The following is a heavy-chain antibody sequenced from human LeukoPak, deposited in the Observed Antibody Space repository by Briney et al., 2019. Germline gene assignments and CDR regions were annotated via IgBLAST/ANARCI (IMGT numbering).Heavy chain of an antibody. V-gene: IGHV3-11*04. Sequence: PGGSLRLSCAASGVTFSGYYMSWIRQAPGKGLELLSYISGSGSSIVYADSVKGRFTISRDNAKNSLYLQMNSLRDEDTAVYYCSRDPRTCDYWGQGTLVTVSS. J-gene: IGHJ4*02. CDR3: SRDPRTCDY. CDR2: ISGSGSSI. CDR1: GVTFSGYY.